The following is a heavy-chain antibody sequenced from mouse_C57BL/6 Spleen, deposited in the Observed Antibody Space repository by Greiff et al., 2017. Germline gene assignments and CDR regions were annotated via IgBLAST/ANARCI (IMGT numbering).Heavy chain of an antibody. V-gene: IGHV1-61*01. Sequence: QVQLQQPGAELVRPGSSVKLSCKASGYTFTSYWMDWVKQRPGQGLEWIGNIYPSDSETHYNQRFKDKATLTVDKSSSTAYMQLSSLTSEDSAVYYCARPDSSGSYYFDYWGQGTTLTVSS. CDR2: IYPSDSET. CDR1: GYTFTSYW. D-gene: IGHD3-2*02. J-gene: IGHJ2*01. CDR3: ARPDSSGSYYFDY.